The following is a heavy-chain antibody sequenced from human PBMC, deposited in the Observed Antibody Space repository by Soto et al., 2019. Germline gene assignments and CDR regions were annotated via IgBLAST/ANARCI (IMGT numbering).Heavy chain of an antibody. J-gene: IGHJ4*02. V-gene: IGHV4-34*01. D-gene: IGHD3-16*01. CDR1: GGSFSGYY. Sequence: LSLTCAVYGGSFSGYYWSWTRQPPGKGLEWIGEINHSGSTNYNPSLKSRVTISVDTSKNQFSLKLSSVTAADTAVYYCARRAIMITFGGVISPGYFDYWGQGTLVTVS. CDR3: ARRAIMITFGGVISPGYFDY. CDR2: INHSGST.